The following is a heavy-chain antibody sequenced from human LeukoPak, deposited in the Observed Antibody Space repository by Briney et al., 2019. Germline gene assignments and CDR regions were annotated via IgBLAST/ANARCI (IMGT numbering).Heavy chain of an antibody. J-gene: IGHJ4*02. Sequence: GGSLRLSCAASGFTFSDYYMSWICQGPRKGLGWVAAICGSGGSTYYADSVKGRFTISRDNSKHTLYLQMDRLRAEDTAVYYCAKDSGGYSSSSFGSWGQGTLVTVSS. D-gene: IGHD6-13*01. V-gene: IGHV3-23*01. CDR2: ICGSGGST. CDR3: AKDSGGYSSSSFGS. CDR1: GFTFSDYY.